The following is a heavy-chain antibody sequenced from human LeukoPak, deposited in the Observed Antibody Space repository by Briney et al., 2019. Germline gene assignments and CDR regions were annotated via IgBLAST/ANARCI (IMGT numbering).Heavy chain of an antibody. CDR3: ANLIGTAEMFDY. D-gene: IGHD2-8*02. V-gene: IGHV3-23*01. J-gene: IGHJ4*02. Sequence: GGSLRLSCAASGFTFSTYDMSWVRQAPGKGLEWVSAISGSGGSTYYADSVKGRFTISRDNSKNTLYLQMNRLRAEDTALYYWANLIGTAEMFDYGGEGPLVTVPS. CDR1: GFTFSTYD. CDR2: ISGSGGST.